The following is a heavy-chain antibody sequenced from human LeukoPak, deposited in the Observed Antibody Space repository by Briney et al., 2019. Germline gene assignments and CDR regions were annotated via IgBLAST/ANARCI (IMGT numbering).Heavy chain of an antibody. V-gene: IGHV4-61*02. CDR2: IYTSGST. CDR1: GGSISSGSYY. CDR3: ARGLRWLVEYYFDY. Sequence: PSETLSLTCTVSGGSISSGSYYWSWIRQPAGKGLEWIGRIYTSGSTNYNPSLKSRVTISVDTSKNQFSLKLSSVTVADTAVYYCARGLRWLVEYYFDYWGQGTLVTVSS. J-gene: IGHJ4*02. D-gene: IGHD6-19*01.